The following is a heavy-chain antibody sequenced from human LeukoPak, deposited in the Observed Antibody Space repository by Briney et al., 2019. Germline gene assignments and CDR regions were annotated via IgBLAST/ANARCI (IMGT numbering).Heavy chain of an antibody. Sequence: SGTLSLTCTVSGGSTSSSSYYWGWIRQPPGKGLEWIGSMYYSGSTYYNPSLKSRVTISVDTSKNQFSLKLSSVAAADTAVYYCARSISVFGGSDYWGQGTLVTVSS. D-gene: IGHD2-15*01. CDR1: GGSTSSSSYY. J-gene: IGHJ4*02. CDR3: ARSISVFGGSDY. CDR2: MYYSGST. V-gene: IGHV4-39*01.